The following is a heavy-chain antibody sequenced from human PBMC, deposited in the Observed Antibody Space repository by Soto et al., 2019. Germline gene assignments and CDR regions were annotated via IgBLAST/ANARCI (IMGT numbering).Heavy chain of an antibody. Sequence: GGSLRLSCAASGFTFSSYGMHWVRQAPGKGLEWVAVIWYDGSNKYYADSVKGRFTISRDNSKNTLYLQMNSLRAEDTAGYYCAASDWLPLQPYYYYGMDVWGQGTTVTVSS. CDR3: AASDWLPLQPYYYYGMDV. D-gene: IGHD3-9*01. CDR2: IWYDGSNK. V-gene: IGHV3-33*01. CDR1: GFTFSSYG. J-gene: IGHJ6*02.